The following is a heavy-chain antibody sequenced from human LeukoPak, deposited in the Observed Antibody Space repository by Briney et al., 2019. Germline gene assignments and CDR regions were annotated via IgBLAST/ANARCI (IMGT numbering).Heavy chain of an antibody. CDR3: ARDLLDTGSPFDY. Sequence: GASVKVSCKASGYTFTGYYMHWVRQAPGQGLEWMGWINPNSGGTNYAQKFQGRVTMTRDTSISTAYMELSRLRSDDTAVYYCARDLLDTGSPFDYWGQGTLVTVSS. V-gene: IGHV1-2*02. D-gene: IGHD3/OR15-3a*01. J-gene: IGHJ4*02. CDR2: INPNSGGT. CDR1: GYTFTGYY.